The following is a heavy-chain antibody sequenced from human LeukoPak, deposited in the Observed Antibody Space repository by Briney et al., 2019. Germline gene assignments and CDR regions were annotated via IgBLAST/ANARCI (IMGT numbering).Heavy chain of an antibody. CDR3: ARLTAYFDL. V-gene: IGHV4-59*08. Sequence: SETLXLTXXVSGGSISXXXXXXXRQPPGKGLEWXGXIYYSGXXXXXPXXXXRVTXXXDTSKNQFSLKVTSVTAADTAVYYCARLTAYFDLWGRGTLVTVSS. J-gene: IGHJ2*01. CDR1: GGSISXXX. CDR2: IYYSGXX.